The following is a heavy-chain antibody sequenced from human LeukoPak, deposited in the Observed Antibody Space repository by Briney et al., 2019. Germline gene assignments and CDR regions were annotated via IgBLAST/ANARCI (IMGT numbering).Heavy chain of an antibody. D-gene: IGHD1-26*01. Sequence: GGSLRLSCAASGFTFCIYSMNWVRQAPGRGLEWVSSISSSSSYIYYADSVRGRFTISRDNAKNPLYLQMNSLRAEDTAVYYCARDMGAMTAFDIWGQGTMVTVSS. V-gene: IGHV3-21*01. CDR2: ISSSSSYI. J-gene: IGHJ3*02. CDR1: GFTFCIYS. CDR3: ARDMGAMTAFDI.